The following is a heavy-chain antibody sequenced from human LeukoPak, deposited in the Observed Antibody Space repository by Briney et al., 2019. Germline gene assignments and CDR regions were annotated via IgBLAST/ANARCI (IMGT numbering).Heavy chain of an antibody. Sequence: GGSLRLSCTASGFTFGDYAMSWVRQSPGKGLEWVGFMRSKAYGGTTEYAAAVRGRFTISRDDSKSLAYLQMNSLKAEDTAVYYCTRTEGYCRGGSCYHPGGGTHFDYWGQGTLVTVSS. CDR3: TRTEGYCRGGSCYHPGGGTHFDY. CDR1: GFTFGDYA. V-gene: IGHV3-49*04. CDR2: MRSKAYGGTT. D-gene: IGHD2-15*01. J-gene: IGHJ4*02.